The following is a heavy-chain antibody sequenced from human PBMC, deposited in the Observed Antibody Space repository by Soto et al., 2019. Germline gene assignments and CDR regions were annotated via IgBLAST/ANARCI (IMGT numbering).Heavy chain of an antibody. Sequence: GESLKISCNGSGYSFTIYCIGLVRQMPGKGLEWMGIIYPGDSDTRYSPSFQGQVTISADKSISTAYLQWSSLKASDTAMYYCARSAVAGPFDYWGQGTLVTAPQ. D-gene: IGHD6-19*01. CDR1: GYSFTIYC. J-gene: IGHJ4*02. CDR3: ARSAVAGPFDY. V-gene: IGHV5-51*01. CDR2: IYPGDSDT.